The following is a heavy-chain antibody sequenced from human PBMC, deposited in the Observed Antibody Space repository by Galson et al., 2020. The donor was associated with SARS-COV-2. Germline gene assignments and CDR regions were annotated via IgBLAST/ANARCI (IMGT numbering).Heavy chain of an antibody. CDR1: GFTLSSYW. Sequence: VGSLRLSCAASGFTLSSYWMSWVRQAPGKGLEWVANIKQDGSEKYYVDSVKGRFTISRDNAKNSLYLQMNSLRAEDTAVYYCAKGFCSSTSCYAAVVDYWGQGTLVTVSS. J-gene: IGHJ4*02. D-gene: IGHD2-2*01. CDR2: IKQDGSEK. CDR3: AKGFCSSTSCYAAVVDY. V-gene: IGHV3-7*01.